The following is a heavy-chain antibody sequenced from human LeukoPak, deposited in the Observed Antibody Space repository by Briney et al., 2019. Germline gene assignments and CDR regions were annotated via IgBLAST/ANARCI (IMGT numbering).Heavy chain of an antibody. J-gene: IGHJ6*02. CDR2: IYPGDSET. CDR3: ARRGSRSSGVYYGLDV. D-gene: IGHD6-6*01. V-gene: IGHV5-51*01. CDR1: GYSFSSNW. Sequence: TLGASLQISCQGSGYSFSSNWIGWVRQLPGKGLEWMGLIYPGDSETRYSPSFQGQVTISADKSISTAYVQWTSLKASDTAVYYCARRGSRSSGVYYGLDVWGQGTTVTVSS.